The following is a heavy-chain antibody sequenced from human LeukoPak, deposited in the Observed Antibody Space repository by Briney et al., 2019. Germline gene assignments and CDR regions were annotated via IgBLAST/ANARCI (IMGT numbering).Heavy chain of an antibody. Sequence: SVKVSCKASGGTFSSYAISWVRQAPGQGLEWMGRIIPISGTANYAQKFQGRVTITTDESTSTAYMELSSLRSEDTAVYYCARGGADYYDSSGYYRVGAFDIWGQGTMVTVSS. CDR3: ARGGADYYDSSGYYRVGAFDI. V-gene: IGHV1-69*05. CDR2: IIPISGTA. D-gene: IGHD3-22*01. CDR1: GGTFSSYA. J-gene: IGHJ3*02.